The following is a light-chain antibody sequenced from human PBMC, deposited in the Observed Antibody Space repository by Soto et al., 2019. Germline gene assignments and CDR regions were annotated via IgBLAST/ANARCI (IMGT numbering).Light chain of an antibody. V-gene: IGKV3-20*01. CDR3: QQYGSSPGT. J-gene: IGKJ1*01. CDR2: GAS. CDR1: QSVSSSY. Sequence: EIVLTQSPGTLSLSPGERATLSCRASQSVSSSYLAWYQQKPGQAPRLLIYGASIRATGIPDRFSGSGSGRDFTLTIGRLEPEDFAVYYCQQYGSSPGTFGQGTKVEIK.